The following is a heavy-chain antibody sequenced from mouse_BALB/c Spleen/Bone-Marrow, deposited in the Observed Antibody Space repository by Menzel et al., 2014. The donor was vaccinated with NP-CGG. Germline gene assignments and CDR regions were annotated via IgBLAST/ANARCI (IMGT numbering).Heavy chain of an antibody. J-gene: IGHJ2*01. D-gene: IGHD2-1*01. Sequence: EVQLQESGGGLVQPGGSLKLSCAASGFDFSRYWMSWVRQAPGKGLEWIGEINPDSSTINYTPSLKDKFIISRDNAKNTLCLQMSKVRSEDTALYYCARQGYYGKGDYWGQGTTLTVSS. CDR1: GFDFSRYW. V-gene: IGHV4-1*02. CDR2: INPDSSTI. CDR3: ARQGYYGKGDY.